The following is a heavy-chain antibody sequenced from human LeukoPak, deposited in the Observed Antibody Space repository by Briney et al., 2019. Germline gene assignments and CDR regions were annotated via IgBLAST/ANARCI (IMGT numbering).Heavy chain of an antibody. CDR2: IIPIFGTA. J-gene: IGHJ4*02. CDR3: ARSRGYSYGYPDY. V-gene: IGHV1-69*05. D-gene: IGHD5-18*01. Sequence: SVKVSCKASGGTFSSYAISWVRQAPGQGLEWMGGIIPIFGTANYAQKFQSRVTITTDESTSTAYMELSSLRSEDTAVYYCARSRGYSYGYPDYWGQGTLVTVSS. CDR1: GGTFSSYA.